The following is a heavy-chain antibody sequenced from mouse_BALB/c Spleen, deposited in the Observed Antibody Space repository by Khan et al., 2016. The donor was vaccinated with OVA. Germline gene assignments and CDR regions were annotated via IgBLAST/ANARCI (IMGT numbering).Heavy chain of an antibody. D-gene: IGHD3-3*01. J-gene: IGHJ3*01. Sequence: EVQLQESGPGLVKPSQSLSLTCTVTGYSITSDYAWNWLRQFPGNKLEWMGYISYSGSTSYTPSLKSRISITRDTSKNQVFLQLNSVTTEDTATYYCARGRAYWGQGTLVTVAA. CDR3: ARGRAY. V-gene: IGHV3-2*02. CDR1: GYSITSDYA. CDR2: ISYSGST.